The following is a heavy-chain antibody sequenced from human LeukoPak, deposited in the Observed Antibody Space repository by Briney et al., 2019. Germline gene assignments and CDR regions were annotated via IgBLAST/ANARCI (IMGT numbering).Heavy chain of an antibody. CDR2: ISSSSSYI. CDR1: GFTFSSYS. CDR3: ARSGIAAAGTVVLHWFDP. J-gene: IGHJ5*02. V-gene: IGHV3-21*01. Sequence: GGSLRLSCAASGFTFSSYSMNWVRQAPGKGLEWVSSISSSSSYIYYADSVKGRFTISRDNAKNSLYLQMNSLRAEDTAVYYCARSGIAAAGTVVLHWFDPWGQGTLVTVSS. D-gene: IGHD6-13*01.